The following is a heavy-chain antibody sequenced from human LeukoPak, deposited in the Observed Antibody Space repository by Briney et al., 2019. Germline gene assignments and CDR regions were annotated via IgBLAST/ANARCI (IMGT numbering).Heavy chain of an antibody. Sequence: GGSVRLSCAASGFTFSDYYMSWIRQAPGKGLEWVSYISSSGSTIYYADSVKGRFTISRGNAKNSLYLQMNSLRAEDTAVYYCARVRSVLRYFDWLPDYFDYWGQGTLVTVSS. V-gene: IGHV3-11*04. CDR2: ISSSGSTI. J-gene: IGHJ4*02. CDR3: ARVRSVLRYFDWLPDYFDY. CDR1: GFTFSDYY. D-gene: IGHD3-9*01.